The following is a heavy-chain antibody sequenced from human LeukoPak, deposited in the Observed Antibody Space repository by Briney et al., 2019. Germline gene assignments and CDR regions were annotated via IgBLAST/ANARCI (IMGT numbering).Heavy chain of an antibody. Sequence: ASVKVSCKASGYTFTSYDINWVRQATGQGLEWMGWMNHNSGNTGYAQKFQGRVTMTRNTSRSTAYMELSSLRSEDTAVYYCARGALIHYYDSSGYPPNYYYGMDVWGQGTTVTVSS. CDR1: GYTFTSYD. D-gene: IGHD3-22*01. J-gene: IGHJ6*02. CDR2: MNHNSGNT. CDR3: ARGALIHYYDSSGYPPNYYYGMDV. V-gene: IGHV1-8*01.